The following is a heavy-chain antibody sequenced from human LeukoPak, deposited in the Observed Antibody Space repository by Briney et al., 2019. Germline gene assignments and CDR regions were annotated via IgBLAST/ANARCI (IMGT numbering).Heavy chain of an antibody. J-gene: IGHJ3*02. CDR2: IYYSGGT. V-gene: IGHV4-59*01. CDR1: GGSISTYY. CDR3: ARTPTTRSSWIQLEGAFDI. D-gene: IGHD5-18*01. Sequence: SETLSLTCTVSGGSISTYYWSWIRQPPGKGLEWIAYIYYSGGTNYNPSLKSRVTISVDTSKNQFSLKLSSVTAADTAVYYCARTPTTRSSWIQLEGAFDIWGQGTMVTVSS.